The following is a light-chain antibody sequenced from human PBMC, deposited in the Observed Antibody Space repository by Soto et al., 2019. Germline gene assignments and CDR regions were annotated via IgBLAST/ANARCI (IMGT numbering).Light chain of an antibody. CDR3: SSYSRSINYV. J-gene: IGLJ1*01. V-gene: IGLV2-8*01. CDR2: EVN. Sequence: QSVLTQPPSASGSPGQSVTISCTGTNNDIGVYTYVSWYQQLPGKAPKLMIYEVNKRPSGIPDRFSGSKSGNTASLTVSGLQPEDEAEYFCSSYSRSINYVFGTGTKVTVL. CDR1: NNDIGVYTY.